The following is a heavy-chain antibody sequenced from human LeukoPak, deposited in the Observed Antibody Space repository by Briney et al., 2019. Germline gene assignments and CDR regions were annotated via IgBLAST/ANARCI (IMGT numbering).Heavy chain of an antibody. J-gene: IGHJ5*02. Sequence: GGSLRLSCAASGFTFDDYGMSWVRQAPGKRLEWVSGINWNGGSTGYADSVKGRFTISRDNAKNSLYLQMNSLRAEDTALYYCARDLVAVAGTLRFDPWGQGTLVTVSS. CDR3: ARDLVAVAGTLRFDP. CDR2: INWNGGST. CDR1: GFTFDDYG. D-gene: IGHD6-19*01. V-gene: IGHV3-20*04.